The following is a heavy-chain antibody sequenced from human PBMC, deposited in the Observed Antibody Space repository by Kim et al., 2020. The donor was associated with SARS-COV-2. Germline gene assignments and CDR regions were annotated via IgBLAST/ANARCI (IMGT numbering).Heavy chain of an antibody. Sequence: KSRVTMSVDTSKNQFSLKLSSGTAADTAVYYCARDPLFRYSSTHENWFDPWGQGTLVTVSS. J-gene: IGHJ5*02. CDR3: ARDPLFRYSSTHENWFDP. V-gene: IGHV4-4*06. D-gene: IGHD6-19*01.